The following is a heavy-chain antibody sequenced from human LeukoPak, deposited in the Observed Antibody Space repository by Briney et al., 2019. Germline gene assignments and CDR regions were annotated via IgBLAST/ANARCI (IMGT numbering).Heavy chain of an antibody. CDR3: AKRAQDIVAIVDF. D-gene: IGHD5-12*01. CDR1: GFTFSSYA. J-gene: IGHJ4*02. V-gene: IGHV3-23*01. CDR2: ISGSGGST. Sequence: GGSLRLSCAASGFTFSSYAMTWVRQAPGKGLEWVSGISGSGGSTYYAVSVKGRFTISRDNSKNTLYLLMNSLRAEATAVYSCAKRAQDIVAIVDFWGQGSLVTVSS.